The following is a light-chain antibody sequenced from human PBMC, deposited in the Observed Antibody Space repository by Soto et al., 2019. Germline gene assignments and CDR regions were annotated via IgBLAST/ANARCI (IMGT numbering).Light chain of an antibody. J-gene: IGKJ3*01. CDR2: GAS. CDR1: QSVSSSY. V-gene: IGKV3-20*01. CDR3: QQYCSSSS. Sequence: EIVLTQSPGTLSLSPGERATLSCRASQSVSSSYLAWYRQRPGQAPRLLIYGASIMATGIPDRFSGSGSGTDFTLTISRLEPEDFAVYYCQQYCSSSSFGPGTKVDIK.